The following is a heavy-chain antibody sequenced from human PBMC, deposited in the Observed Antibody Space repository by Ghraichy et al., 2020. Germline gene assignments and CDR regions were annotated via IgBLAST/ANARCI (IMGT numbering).Heavy chain of an antibody. Sequence: ASVKVSCKASGYIFTFYAIHWVRQAPGQRPEWMGWLNAGTGSTEYSRTFKGRLTITRDSAASTAYMEMSSLRPEDTGIYYCVRDHINWKYDHWGQGTLITVSS. J-gene: IGHJ5*02. D-gene: IGHD1-20*01. CDR2: LNAGTGST. CDR1: GYIFTFYA. V-gene: IGHV1-3*01. CDR3: VRDHINWKYDH.